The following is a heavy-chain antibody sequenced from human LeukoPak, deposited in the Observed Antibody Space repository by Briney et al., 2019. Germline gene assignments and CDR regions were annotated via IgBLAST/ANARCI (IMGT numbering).Heavy chain of an antibody. CDR1: GFTFDDYA. J-gene: IGHJ5*02. Sequence: GGSLRLSCAASGFTFDDYAMHWVRQAPGKGLEWVSGISWNSGSIGYADSVKGRFTISRDNAKNSLYLQMNSLRAEDTALYYCAKGNTYKLLDGRDWFDPWGQGTLVTVCS. V-gene: IGHV3-9*01. CDR2: ISWNSGSI. CDR3: AKGNTYKLLDGRDWFDP. D-gene: IGHD2-2*01.